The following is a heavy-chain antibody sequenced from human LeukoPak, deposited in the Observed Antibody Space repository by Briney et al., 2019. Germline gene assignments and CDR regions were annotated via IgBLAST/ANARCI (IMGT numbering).Heavy chain of an antibody. D-gene: IGHD6-25*01. CDR1: GYTFTGYG. CDR2: ISVYNGNT. Sequence: AASVKVSCKAFGYTFTGYGISWVRQAPGEGLEWMGWISVYNGNTNYAQKFQGRVTMTTDTPTSTGYMELRSLRSDDTAVYYCARTFSSGRYGMDVWGQGTTVTVSS. CDR3: ARTFSSGRYGMDV. V-gene: IGHV1-18*01. J-gene: IGHJ6*02.